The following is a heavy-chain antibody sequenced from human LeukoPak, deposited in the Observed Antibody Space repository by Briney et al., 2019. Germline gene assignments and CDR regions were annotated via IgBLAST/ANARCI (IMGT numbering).Heavy chain of an antibody. Sequence: SETLSLTCTVSDGSISSFYRNWIRQPAGKGLEWIGRIYSSGSTNYNPSLKSRVTMSVDTSKNQFSLNLSSVTAADTALYYCARGSRNCSGGSCYSSWDYWGQGTLVTVSS. J-gene: IGHJ4*02. D-gene: IGHD2-15*01. CDR1: DGSISSFY. V-gene: IGHV4-4*07. CDR2: IYSSGST. CDR3: ARGSRNCSGGSCYSSWDY.